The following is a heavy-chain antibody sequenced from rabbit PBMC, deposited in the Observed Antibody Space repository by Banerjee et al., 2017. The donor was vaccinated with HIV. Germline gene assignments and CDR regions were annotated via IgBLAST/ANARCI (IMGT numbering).Heavy chain of an antibody. CDR2: IGTGVGDT. J-gene: IGHJ6*01. CDR3: ARDTASSFSSYGMDL. D-gene: IGHD8-1*01. V-gene: IGHV1S45*01. Sequence: QEQLVESGGGLVKPGASLTLTCKASGFSFSSGYDMCWVRQAPGKGLEWIACIGTGVGDTYYANWAKGRFTISKTSSTTVTLQMTSLTAADTATYFCARDTASSFSSYGMDLWGPGTLVTVS. CDR1: GFSFSSGYD.